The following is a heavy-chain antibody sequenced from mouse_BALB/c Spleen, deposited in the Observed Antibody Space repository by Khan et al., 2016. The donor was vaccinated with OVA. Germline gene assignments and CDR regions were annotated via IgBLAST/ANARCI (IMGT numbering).Heavy chain of an antibody. CDR1: GYTFTNYG. Sequence: QIQLVQSGPELKKPGETVKISCKASGYTFTNYGMNWVKQAPGKGLKWMGWINTYTGEPTYADDFKGRFAFSLETSARTAYLQINNLKNEDTATYFCASGGYWYIDVWGEGTTVTVSS. V-gene: IGHV9-3-1*01. J-gene: IGHJ1*01. CDR3: ASGGYWYIDV. CDR2: INTYTGEP.